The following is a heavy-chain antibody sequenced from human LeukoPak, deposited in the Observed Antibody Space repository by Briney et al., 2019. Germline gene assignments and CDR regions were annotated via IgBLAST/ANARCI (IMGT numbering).Heavy chain of an antibody. CDR2: IYYSGST. Sequence: SETLSLTCTVSGGSISSSSYYWGWIRQPPGKGLEWIGNIYYSGSTYYNPSLKSRVTISVDTSKNQFSLKLSSVTAADTAVYYCARDGEKMTTVTFFDYWGQGTLVTVSS. V-gene: IGHV4-39*07. J-gene: IGHJ4*02. CDR1: GGSISSSSYY. D-gene: IGHD4-17*01. CDR3: ARDGEKMTTVTFFDY.